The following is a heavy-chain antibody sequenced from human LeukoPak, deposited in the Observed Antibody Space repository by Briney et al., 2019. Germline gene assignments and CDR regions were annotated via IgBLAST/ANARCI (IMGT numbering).Heavy chain of an antibody. J-gene: IGHJ4*02. Sequence: GRSLRLSCAASGFTFSSYGMHWVRQAPGKGLEWVAVIWYDESNKYYGDSVKGRFTISRDNSKNTLYLQMDSLRAEDTAVYYCARDTDYGDYSWVSVDYWGQGTLVTVSS. CDR3: ARDTDYGDYSWVSVDY. V-gene: IGHV3-33*08. CDR1: GFTFSSYG. CDR2: IWYDESNK. D-gene: IGHD4-17*01.